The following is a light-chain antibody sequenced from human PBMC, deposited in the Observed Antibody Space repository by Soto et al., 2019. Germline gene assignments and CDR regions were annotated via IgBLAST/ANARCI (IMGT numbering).Light chain of an antibody. V-gene: IGKV1-39*01. CDR1: QSISTY. J-gene: IGKJ4*01. CDR3: QQSYSTPLT. Sequence: DIQMTQSPSSLAASVGDRVAITCRASQSISTYLNWHQQKPGKAPNLLIYGASYLQSGVPSRFSGSGSGTDFTLTITSLQLDDFATYYCQQSYSTPLTFGGGTKVDIK. CDR2: GAS.